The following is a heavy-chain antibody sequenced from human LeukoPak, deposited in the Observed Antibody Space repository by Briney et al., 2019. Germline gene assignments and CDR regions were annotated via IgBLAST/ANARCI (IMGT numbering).Heavy chain of an antibody. CDR3: ARAIVVVMDQNDAFDI. Sequence: SVKVSCKASGYTFTNYDIIWVRQAPGQGLEWMGRIIPILGIANYAQKFQGRVTITADKSTSTAYMELSSLRSEDTAVYYCARAIVVVMDQNDAFDIWGQGTMVTVSS. J-gene: IGHJ3*02. V-gene: IGHV1-69*04. CDR1: GYTFTNYD. CDR2: IIPILGIA. D-gene: IGHD3-22*01.